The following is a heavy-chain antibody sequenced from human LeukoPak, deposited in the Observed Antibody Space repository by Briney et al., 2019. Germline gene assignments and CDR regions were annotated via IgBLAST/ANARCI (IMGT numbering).Heavy chain of an antibody. Sequence: PSETLSLTCTVSGGSISNYYWNWIRQPAGKGLEWIGRISTSGSTNYHPSLKSRVTMSVDTSKNQFSLKLSSVTAADTAVYYCARDVSSSWFEGADWFDPWGQGTLVTVSS. CDR1: GGSISNYY. CDR3: ARDVSSSWFEGADWFDP. CDR2: ISTSGST. J-gene: IGHJ5*02. D-gene: IGHD6-13*01. V-gene: IGHV4-4*07.